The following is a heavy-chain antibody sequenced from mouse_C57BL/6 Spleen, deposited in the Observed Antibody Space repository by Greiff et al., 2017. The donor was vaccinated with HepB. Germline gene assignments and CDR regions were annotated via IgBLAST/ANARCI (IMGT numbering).Heavy chain of an antibody. D-gene: IGHD2-1*01. CDR1: GFTFSSYT. CDR3: ARQDGKRFAY. J-gene: IGHJ3*01. V-gene: IGHV5-9*01. Sequence: EVNVVESGGGLVKPGGSLKLSCAASGFTFSSYTMSWVRQTPEKRLEWVATISGGGGNTYYPDSVKGRFTISRDNAKNTLYLQMSSLRSEDTALYYCARQDGKRFAYWGQGTLVTVSA. CDR2: ISGGGGNT.